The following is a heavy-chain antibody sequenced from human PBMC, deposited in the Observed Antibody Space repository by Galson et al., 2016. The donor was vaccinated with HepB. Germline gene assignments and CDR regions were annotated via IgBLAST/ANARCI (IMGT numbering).Heavy chain of an antibody. Sequence: SLRLSCAASGFTFSNFTMNWVRQTPGKGLEWVSSLSSSSSHIYYADTVKGRFTISRDNAKHSLYLQMNGLSAVATAVYYCAPLTSTSAAEYWGQGTLVPVSS. J-gene: IGHJ4*02. CDR2: LSSSSSHI. V-gene: IGHV3-21*01. D-gene: IGHD2-15*01. CDR1: GFTFSNFT. CDR3: APLTSTSAAEY.